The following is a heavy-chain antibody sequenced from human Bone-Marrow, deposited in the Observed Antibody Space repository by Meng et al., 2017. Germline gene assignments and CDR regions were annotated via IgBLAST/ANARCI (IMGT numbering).Heavy chain of an antibody. Sequence: ASVKVSCKASGYTFTSYDINWVRQATGQGLEWMGWMNPNSGNTGYAQKFQGRVTITRNTSISTAYMELSSLRSEDTAVYYCARVGQQLNAFDFWGQGTMVTVSS. CDR2: MNPNSGNT. D-gene: IGHD6-13*01. V-gene: IGHV1-8*03. CDR1: GYTFTSYD. CDR3: ARVGQQLNAFDF. J-gene: IGHJ3*01.